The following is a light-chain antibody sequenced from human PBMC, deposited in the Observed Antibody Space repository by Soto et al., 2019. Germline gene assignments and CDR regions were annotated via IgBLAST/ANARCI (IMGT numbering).Light chain of an antibody. CDR3: QQYGSSSWT. CDR2: GAS. V-gene: IGKV3-20*01. Sequence: EIVLTQSPGTLSLSPGERATLSCRASQSVSSSYLAWYQQKPGQAPWLLIYGASSRATGIPDRFSGSGSGTDFPLTISRLEPEDVAVYYCQQYGSSSWTFGQGTEVEI. CDR1: QSVSSSY. J-gene: IGKJ1*01.